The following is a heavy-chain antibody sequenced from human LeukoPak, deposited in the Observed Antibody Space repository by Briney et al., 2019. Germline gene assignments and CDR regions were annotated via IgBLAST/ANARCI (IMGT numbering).Heavy chain of an antibody. CDR3: ARTDYDLDY. CDR2: INHSGST. V-gene: IGHV4-34*01. CDR1: GGSISGYY. Sequence: SETLSLTCTVSGGSISGYYWSWIRQPPGKGLEWIGEINHSGSTNYNPSLKSRVTIPVDTSKNQFSLKLSSVTAADTAVYYCARTDYDLDYWGQGTLVTVS. D-gene: IGHD3-16*01. J-gene: IGHJ4*02.